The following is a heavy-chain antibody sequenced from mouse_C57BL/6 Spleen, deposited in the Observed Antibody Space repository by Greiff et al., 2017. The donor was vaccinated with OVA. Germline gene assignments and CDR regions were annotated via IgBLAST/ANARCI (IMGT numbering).Heavy chain of an antibody. CDR3: ARNDYDEGRYYFDY. D-gene: IGHD2-4*01. CDR1: GYTFTSYW. Sequence: QVQLQQPGAELVQPGASVKLSCKASGYTFTSYWMHWVKQRPGRGLEWIGRIDPNSGGTKYNEKFKSKATLTVDKPSSTAYMQLSSLTSEDSAVYYCARNDYDEGRYYFDYWGQGTTLTVSS. CDR2: IDPNSGGT. V-gene: IGHV1-72*01. J-gene: IGHJ2*01.